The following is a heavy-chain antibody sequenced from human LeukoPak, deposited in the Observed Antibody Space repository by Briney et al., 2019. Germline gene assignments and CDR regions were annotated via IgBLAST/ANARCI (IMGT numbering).Heavy chain of an antibody. J-gene: IGHJ3*02. D-gene: IGHD2-2*01. CDR2: IYYTGST. Sequence: SETLSLTCDVSGYSISSGYYWGWIRQPPGRGLEWIGIIYYTGSTYYNPSLRSRVTISMDTSKNQFSLRLNSVTAADTAIYYCARRIVVVPAAIRNGDAFDIWGQGTMVSVSS. V-gene: IGHV4-38-2*01. CDR3: ARRIVVVPAAIRNGDAFDI. CDR1: GYSISSGYY.